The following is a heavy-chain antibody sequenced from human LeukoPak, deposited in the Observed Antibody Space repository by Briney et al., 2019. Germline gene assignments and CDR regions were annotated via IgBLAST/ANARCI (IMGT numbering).Heavy chain of an antibody. D-gene: IGHD2-21*01. Sequence: PGGSLRLSCTTSGFIFGDYDMTWVRQAPGKGLEWVGFIRSTAYGATTQYAASVKDRFIISRDDSRSIAYLQVNRLKTKDTAVYYCTRGRAFLDYWGQGTQVTVSS. V-gene: IGHV3-49*04. CDR3: TRGRAFLDY. J-gene: IGHJ4*02. CDR1: GFIFGDYD. CDR2: IRSTAYGATT.